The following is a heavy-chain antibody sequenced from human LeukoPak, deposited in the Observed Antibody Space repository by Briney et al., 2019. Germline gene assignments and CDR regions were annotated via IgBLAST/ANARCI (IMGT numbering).Heavy chain of an antibody. CDR2: ISYDGSNK. V-gene: IGHV3-30*19. J-gene: IGHJ6*03. D-gene: IGHD2-2*01. CDR1: GFTFRSYG. CDR3: ARDGVVVPAATRMYYYYYMDV. Sequence: GGSLRLSCAASGFTFRSYGMHWVRQAPGKGLEWVAVISYDGSNKYYADSVKGRFTISRDNSKNTLYLQMNSLRAEDTAVYYCARDGVVVPAATRMYYYYYMDVWGKGTTVTVSS.